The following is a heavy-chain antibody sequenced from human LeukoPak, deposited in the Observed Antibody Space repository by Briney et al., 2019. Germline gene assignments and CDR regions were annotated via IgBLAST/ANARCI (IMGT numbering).Heavy chain of an antibody. D-gene: IGHD5-12*01. CDR2: IIPILGIA. CDR3: ARGGGSTHTGYYYYYGMDV. CDR1: RGTFSSYA. Sequence: SVTVSCKASRGTFSSYAISWVRQAPGQGLEWMGRIIPILGIANYAQKFQGRVTITADKSTSTAYMELSSLRSEDTAVYYCARGGGSTHTGYYYYYGMDVWGQGTTVTVSS. V-gene: IGHV1-69*04. J-gene: IGHJ6*02.